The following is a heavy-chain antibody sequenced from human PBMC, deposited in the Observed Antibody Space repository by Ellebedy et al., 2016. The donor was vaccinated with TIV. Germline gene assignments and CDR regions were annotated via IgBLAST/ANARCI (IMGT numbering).Heavy chain of an antibody. CDR1: GFTFSNYW. CDR3: ARDLTGSGRPNWFDP. D-gene: IGHD2-15*01. Sequence: GGSLRLSCAASGFTFSNYWMSWVRQAPGKGLEWVANIKQDGSEKYYVDSVKGRFSISRDNAKNSLYLQMNSLRAEDTAVYYCARDLTGSGRPNWFDPWGQGTLVTVSS. J-gene: IGHJ5*02. CDR2: IKQDGSEK. V-gene: IGHV3-7*01.